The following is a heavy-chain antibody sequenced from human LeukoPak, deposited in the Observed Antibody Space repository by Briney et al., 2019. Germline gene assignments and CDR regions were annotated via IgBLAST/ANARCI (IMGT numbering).Heavy chain of an antibody. V-gene: IGHV3-7*02. D-gene: IGHD3-22*01. CDR3: TKHITTDATTPFYYGMDV. CDR1: GFTFSDYW. CDR2: IKQDGSEK. J-gene: IGHJ6*02. Sequence: GGSLRLSCAASGFTFSDYWMIWVRQAPGKGLEWVANIKQDGSEKYYVDSVKGRFTISRDNAKNSLHLQMDSLKAEDTAVYYCTKHITTDATTPFYYGMDVWGQGTTVTVSS.